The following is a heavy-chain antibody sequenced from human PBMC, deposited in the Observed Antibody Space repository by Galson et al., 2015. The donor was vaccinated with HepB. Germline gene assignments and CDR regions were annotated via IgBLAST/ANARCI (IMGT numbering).Heavy chain of an antibody. Sequence: ETLSLTCAVYGGSFSGYYWSWIRQPPGKGLEWIGEINHSGSTNYNPSLKSRVTISVDTSKNQFSLKLSSVTAADTAAYYCARAATQIPSPFDYWGQGTLVTVSS. CDR3: ARAATQIPSPFDY. CDR1: GGSFSGYY. CDR2: INHSGST. V-gene: IGHV4-34*01. J-gene: IGHJ4*02. D-gene: IGHD5-12*01.